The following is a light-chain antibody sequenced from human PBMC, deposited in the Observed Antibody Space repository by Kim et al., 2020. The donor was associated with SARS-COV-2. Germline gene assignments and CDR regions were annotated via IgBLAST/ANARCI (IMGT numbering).Light chain of an antibody. J-gene: IGKJ2*01. CDR1: RDVTNT. CDR2: DTS. V-gene: IGKV1-33*01. CDR3: QHLRD. Sequence: DGQLTQSPGSLSASAGDRVTITCQASRDVTNTLNWYQQKPGKAAKLLIYDTSNLETGVPSRFSGSGTGTYFTFTISSLQPEDIATYYCQHLRDFGQGTKLEI.